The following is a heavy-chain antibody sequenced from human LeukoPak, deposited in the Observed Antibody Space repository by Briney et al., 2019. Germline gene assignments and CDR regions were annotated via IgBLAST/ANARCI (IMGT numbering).Heavy chain of an antibody. CDR2: IYYSGST. CDR3: ARHLGYDFWSGNSSYYYYMDV. Sequence: SETLSLTCTVSGGSISSSSYYWAWIRQPPGRGLEWIGSIYYSGSTYYNPSLKCRVTISVDTSKNKFSLTLSSVTTPVTVVYYCARHLGYDFWSGNSSYYYYMDVWGKGTTVTVSS. CDR1: GGSISSSSYY. D-gene: IGHD3-3*01. J-gene: IGHJ6*03. V-gene: IGHV4-39*01.